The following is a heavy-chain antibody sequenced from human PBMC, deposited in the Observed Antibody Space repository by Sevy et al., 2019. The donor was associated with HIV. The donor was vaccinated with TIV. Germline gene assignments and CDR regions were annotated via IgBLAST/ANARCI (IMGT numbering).Heavy chain of an antibody. CDR1: GFTFSSYG. CDR3: AKPPLWFGELSQAPWYYFDY. D-gene: IGHD3-10*01. V-gene: IGHV3-30*18. CDR2: ISYDGSNK. Sequence: GGSLRLSCAASGFTFSSYGMHWVRQAPGKGLEWVAVISYDGSNKYYADSVKGRFTISRDNSENTLYLQMNSLRAEDTAVYYCAKPPLWFGELSQAPWYYFDYWGQGTLVTVSS. J-gene: IGHJ4*02.